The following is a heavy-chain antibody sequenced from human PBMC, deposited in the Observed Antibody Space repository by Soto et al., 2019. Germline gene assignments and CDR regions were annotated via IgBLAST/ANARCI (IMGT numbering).Heavy chain of an antibody. D-gene: IGHD1-26*01. Sequence: SETLSLTCTVSGGSISSGDYYWSWIRQPPGKGLEWIGYIYYSGSTYYNPSLKSRVTISVDTSKNQFSLKLSSVTAADTAVYYCARDIILAGGFDYWGQGTLVTVSS. CDR3: ARDIILAGGFDY. J-gene: IGHJ4*02. CDR2: IYYSGST. CDR1: GGSISSGDYY. V-gene: IGHV4-30-4*01.